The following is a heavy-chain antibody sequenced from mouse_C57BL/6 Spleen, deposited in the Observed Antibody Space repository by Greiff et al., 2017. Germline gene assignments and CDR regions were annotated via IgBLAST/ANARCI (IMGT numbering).Heavy chain of an antibody. CDR2: IYPGSGST. CDR3: ARPTVVADYYAMDY. V-gene: IGHV1-55*01. Sequence: QVQLKQPGAELVKPGASVKMSCKASGYTFTSYWITWVKQRPGQGLEWIGDIYPGSGSTNYNEKFKGKATLTVDTSSSTAYMQLSSLTSEDSAVYYCARPTVVADYYAMDYWGQGTSVTVSS. D-gene: IGHD1-1*01. CDR1: GYTFTSYW. J-gene: IGHJ4*01.